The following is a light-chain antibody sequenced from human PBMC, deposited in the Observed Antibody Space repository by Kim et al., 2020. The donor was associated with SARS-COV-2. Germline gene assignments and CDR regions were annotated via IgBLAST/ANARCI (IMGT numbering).Light chain of an antibody. CDR1: QTVSSDY. J-gene: IGKJ3*01. Sequence: EVVLTQSPATLSLSPGERATLSCGSSQTVSSDYLAWYQQKPGQPPRLLIYGASSRVTGSPDRFSGSGSGTDFTLTISRLEPEDFAVYYCQHYGGSEFTFGPGTKVDIK. CDR3: QHYGGSEFT. V-gene: IGKV3-20*01. CDR2: GAS.